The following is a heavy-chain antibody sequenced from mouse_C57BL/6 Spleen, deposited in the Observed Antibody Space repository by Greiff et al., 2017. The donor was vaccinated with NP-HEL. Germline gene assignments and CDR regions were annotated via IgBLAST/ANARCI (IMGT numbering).Heavy chain of an antibody. CDR1: GYSITSGYY. CDR2: ISYDGSN. J-gene: IGHJ1*03. CDR3: ARRYWYFDV. V-gene: IGHV3-6*01. Sequence: EVKLQESGPGLVKPSQSLSLTCSVTGYSITSGYYWNWIRQFPGNKLEWMGYISYDGSNNYNPSLKNRISITRDTSKNQFFLKLNSVTTEDTATYYCARRYWYFDVWGTGTTVTVSS.